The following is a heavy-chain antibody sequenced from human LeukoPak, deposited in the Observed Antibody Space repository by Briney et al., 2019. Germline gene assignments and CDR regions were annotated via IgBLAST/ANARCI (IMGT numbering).Heavy chain of an antibody. Sequence: SETLSLTCTVSGGSISSYYWSWIRQPPGKGLEWIGYIYYSGSTNYNPSLKSRVTISVDTSKNQFSLKLSSVTAADTAVYYCARVVVRGIADYWGQGTLVTVSS. D-gene: IGHD3-10*01. CDR2: IYYSGST. V-gene: IGHV4-59*01. CDR1: GGSISSYY. J-gene: IGHJ4*02. CDR3: ARVVVRGIADY.